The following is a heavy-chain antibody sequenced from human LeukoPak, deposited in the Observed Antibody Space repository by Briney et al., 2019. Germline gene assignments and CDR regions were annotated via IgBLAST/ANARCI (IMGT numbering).Heavy chain of an antibody. V-gene: IGHV3-53*01. CDR3: ARDLHPRLAGFFDY. CDR1: GFTVSSNY. J-gene: IGHJ4*02. Sequence: GGSLRLSCAASGFTVSSNYMSWVRQAPGKGLEWVSVIYSGGSTYYADSVEGRFTISRDNSKNTLYLQMKTLKAEDTAVYYCARDLHPRLAGFFDYWGQGTLVTVSS. CDR2: IYSGGST. D-gene: IGHD3-3*02.